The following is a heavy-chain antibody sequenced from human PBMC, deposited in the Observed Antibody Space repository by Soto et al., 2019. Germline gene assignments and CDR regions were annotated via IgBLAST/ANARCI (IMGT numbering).Heavy chain of an antibody. CDR2: VNPYSGET. V-gene: IGHV1-2*02. D-gene: IGHD6-6*01. CDR1: GYIFTGYY. Sequence: QVQLVQSGAEVKKPGASVKVSCKASGYIFTGYYVHWVRQAPGQGLEWMGWVNPYSGETNYSQKFQGRVTMTRDTSIGTAYMDLSSLRSDDTAVYYCAREAYSSSSIRLDFWGQGTLLTVSS. J-gene: IGHJ4*02. CDR3: AREAYSSSSIRLDF.